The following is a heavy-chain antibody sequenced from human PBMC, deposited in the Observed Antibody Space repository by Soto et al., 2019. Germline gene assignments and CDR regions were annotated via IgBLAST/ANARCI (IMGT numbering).Heavy chain of an antibody. CDR3: ARFLGYCSGGSCYRGGAFDI. CDR2: ISAYNGNT. Sequence: ASVKVSCKASGYTFTSYGISWVRQAPGQGLEWMGWISAYNGNTNYAQKLQGRVTMTTDTSTSTAYMELRSLRSDDTAVYYCARFLGYCSGGSCYRGGAFDIWGQGTMVNV. CDR1: GYTFTSYG. V-gene: IGHV1-18*01. J-gene: IGHJ3*02. D-gene: IGHD2-15*01.